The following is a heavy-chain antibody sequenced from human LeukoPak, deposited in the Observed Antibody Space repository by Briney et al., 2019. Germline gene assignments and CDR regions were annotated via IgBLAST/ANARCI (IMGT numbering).Heavy chain of an antibody. Sequence: PSETLSLTCSVSGGSIRNYYWTWIRQPPGKGLEWIGHVSNSGSTKYNPSLKSRVTISIDTSKKHFSLKLSSVTAADTAVYYCASRAYYDCSGLDYWGQGILVTVSS. CDR2: VSNSGST. J-gene: IGHJ4*02. CDR3: ASRAYYDCSGLDY. CDR1: GGSIRNYY. V-gene: IGHV4-59*08. D-gene: IGHD3-22*01.